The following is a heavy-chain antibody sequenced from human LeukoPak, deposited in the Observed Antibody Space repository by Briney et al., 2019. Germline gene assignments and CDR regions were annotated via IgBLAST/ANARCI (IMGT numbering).Heavy chain of an antibody. J-gene: IGHJ4*02. Sequence: SGPTLVKPTQTLTLTCTFSGFSLSTSGVGVGWIRQPPGKALEWLALIYWDDVKRYSPSLKSRLTITKDTSKNQVVLTMTNMDPVDTATYYCAHRRPINYDILTGYSSFFDYWGQGTLVTVSS. D-gene: IGHD3-9*01. V-gene: IGHV2-5*02. CDR3: AHRRPINYDILTGYSSFFDY. CDR2: IYWDDVK. CDR1: GFSLSTSGVG.